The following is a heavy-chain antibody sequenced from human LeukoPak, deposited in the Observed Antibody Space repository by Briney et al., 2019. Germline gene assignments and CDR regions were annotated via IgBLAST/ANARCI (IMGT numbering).Heavy chain of an antibody. Sequence: SQTLSLTCTVSGGSISSGSYYWSWIRQPAGKGLGWIGRIYTSGRTNYNPSLKSRATISVDTSKNQFSLKLSSVTAADTAVYYCARSHYGSGSYYSVGDYWGQGTLVTVSS. CDR1: GGSISSGSYY. J-gene: IGHJ4*02. V-gene: IGHV4-61*02. CDR3: ARSHYGSGSYYSVGDY. D-gene: IGHD3-10*01. CDR2: IYTSGRT.